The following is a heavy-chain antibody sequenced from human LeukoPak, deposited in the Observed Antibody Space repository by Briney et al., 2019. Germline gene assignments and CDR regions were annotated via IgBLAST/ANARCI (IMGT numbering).Heavy chain of an antibody. J-gene: IGHJ5*02. CDR3: AKRSAYDWFDP. Sequence: GSLRLSCVASGFTFSDAWMSWVRQPPGKGLEWIGEINHSGSTNYNPSLKSRVTISVDTSKNQFSLKLSSVAAADTAVYYCAKRSAYDWFDPWGQGTLVTVSS. CDR2: INHSGST. CDR1: GFTFSDAW. D-gene: IGHD3-16*01. V-gene: IGHV4-34*08.